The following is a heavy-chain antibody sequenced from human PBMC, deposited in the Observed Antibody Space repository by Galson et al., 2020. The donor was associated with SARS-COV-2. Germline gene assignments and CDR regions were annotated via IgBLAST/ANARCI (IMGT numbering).Heavy chain of an antibody. CDR1: GYTFTDYD. Sequence: ASVKVSCKASGYTFTDYDINWVRQATGQGLEWMGWMNPNSGNTGYAQKFQGRVTMTRDTSIVTAYMQLSSLRSEDTAVYYCATYSGSSMRGVDPWGQGTLVTVSS. D-gene: IGHD6-13*01. V-gene: IGHV1-8*01. J-gene: IGHJ5*02. CDR3: ATYSGSSMRGVDP. CDR2: MNPNSGNT.